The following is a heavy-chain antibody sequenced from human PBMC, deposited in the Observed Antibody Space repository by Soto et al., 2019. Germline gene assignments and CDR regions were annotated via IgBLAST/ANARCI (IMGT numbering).Heavy chain of an antibody. J-gene: IGHJ4*02. CDR2: INTYNGNT. CDR3: ARGSSPVDFDY. D-gene: IGHD6-13*01. Sequence: QVHLVQSGGEVKKPGASVKVSCKASGYTFTNYGVNWVRQAPGQGLEWMGWINTYNGNTNYAQRLQGRVTLTTDTSTRIDYMELRSLTSDDTAVYYCARGSSPVDFDYWGQGTLVTVSS. CDR1: GYTFTNYG. V-gene: IGHV1-18*01.